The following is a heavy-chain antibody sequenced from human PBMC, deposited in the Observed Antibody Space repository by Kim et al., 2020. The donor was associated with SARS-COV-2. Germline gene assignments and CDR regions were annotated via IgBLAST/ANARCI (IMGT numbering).Heavy chain of an antibody. J-gene: IGHJ6*02. CDR2: ISWNSGSI. V-gene: IGHV3-9*01. CDR1: GFTFDDYA. D-gene: IGHD6-13*01. CDR3: AKDTALYSSSWYGMDV. Sequence: GGSLRLSCAASGFTFDDYAMHWVRQAPGKGLEWVSGISWNSGSIGYADSVKGRFTISRDNAKNSLYLQMNSLRAEDTALYYCAKDTALYSSSWYGMDVWGQGTTVTVSS.